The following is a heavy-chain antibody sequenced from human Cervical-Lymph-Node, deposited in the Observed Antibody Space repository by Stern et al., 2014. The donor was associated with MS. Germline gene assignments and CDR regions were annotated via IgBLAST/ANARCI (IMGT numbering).Heavy chain of an antibody. CDR3: VKRGITEVRGVRLGDY. CDR2: ISYDGSDT. Sequence: QMQLVQSGGGVVQPGRSLRLTCTVSGFTFSSYGMHWVRQAPGKGLEWVSVISYDGSDTYYAESVKGRFTISRDNSKNTLYLEMRSLRPEDTAVYYCVKRGITEVRGVRLGDYWGPGTLVSVSS. D-gene: IGHD3-10*01. J-gene: IGHJ4*02. V-gene: IGHV3-30*18. CDR1: GFTFSSYG.